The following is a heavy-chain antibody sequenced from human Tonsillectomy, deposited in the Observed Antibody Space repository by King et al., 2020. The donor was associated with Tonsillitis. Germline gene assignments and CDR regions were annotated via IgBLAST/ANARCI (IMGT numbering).Heavy chain of an antibody. J-gene: IGHJ4*02. Sequence: QLQESGPGLVKPSETLSLTCTVSGASISSYYWSWIRQPPGKGLEWIGYIHYSGSTNYNPSLKSRVTISVDTSKNQFSLRLSSVTAADTAVYYCASASSYFDYWGQGTLVTVSS. CDR3: ASASSYFDY. CDR2: IHYSGST. V-gene: IGHV4-59*01. CDR1: GASISSYY.